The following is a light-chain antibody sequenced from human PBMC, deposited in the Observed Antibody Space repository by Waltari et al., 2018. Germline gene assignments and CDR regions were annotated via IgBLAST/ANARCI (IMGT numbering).Light chain of an antibody. CDR1: QNINSW. CDR3: QHYKNYPWT. Sequence: IKMPKSPSTLSHPVENRVTITCRASQNINSWLTWYQQKPGKAPNLLIYEASNLESGVPSRFSGSGSGTEFTLSISSLQPDDFATYYCQHYKNYPWTFGQGTEVEIK. J-gene: IGKJ1*01. CDR2: EAS. V-gene: IGKV1-5*03.